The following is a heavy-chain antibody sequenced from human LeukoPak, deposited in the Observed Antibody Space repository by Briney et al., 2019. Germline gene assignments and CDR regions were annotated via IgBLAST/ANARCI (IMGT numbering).Heavy chain of an antibody. CDR2: ISSSSSYI. J-gene: IGHJ3*02. Sequence: GGSLRLSCAASGFTFSSYSMNWVRQAPGKGLEWVSSISSSSSYIYYADSVKGRFTISKDNAKNSLYLQMNSLRAEDTAVYYCARDVIAAAGVDAFDIWGQGTMVTVSS. D-gene: IGHD6-13*01. CDR3: ARDVIAAAGVDAFDI. V-gene: IGHV3-21*01. CDR1: GFTFSSYS.